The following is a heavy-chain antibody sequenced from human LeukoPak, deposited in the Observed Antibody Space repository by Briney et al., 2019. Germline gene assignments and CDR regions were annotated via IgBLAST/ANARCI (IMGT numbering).Heavy chain of an antibody. CDR3: ARVEASYCTNGVCPLAY. J-gene: IGHJ4*02. CDR1: GYTFTSYG. D-gene: IGHD2-8*01. Sequence: SVKVSCKASGYTFTSYGISWVRQAPGQGLEWMGGSIPMFGTRNYAQKFQDRLTVTADQSTSTAYMELSSLRSEDTAVYYCARVEASYCTNGVCPLAYWGQGTLVTVSS. V-gene: IGHV1-69*13. CDR2: SIPMFGTR.